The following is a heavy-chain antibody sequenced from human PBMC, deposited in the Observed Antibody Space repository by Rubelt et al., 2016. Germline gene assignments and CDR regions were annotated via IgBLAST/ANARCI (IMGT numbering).Heavy chain of an antibody. Sequence: QVQLQQWGAGLLKPSETLSLTCAVYGGSFSGYYWSWIRQPPGKGLEWIGYIYYSGSHYYNPSLKSRVAISIYRSKTPFPRKLGSVTAADTAVYYCARQILLVVLGAVVARFDPWGEGTLVTVSA. CDR1: GGSFSGYY. D-gene: IGHD2-2*01. V-gene: IGHV4-34*01. J-gene: IGHJ5*02. CDR2: IYYSGSH. CDR3: ARQILLVVLGAVVARFDP.